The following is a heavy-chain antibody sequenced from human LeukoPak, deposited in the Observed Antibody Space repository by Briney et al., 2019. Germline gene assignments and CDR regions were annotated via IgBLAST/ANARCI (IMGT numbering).Heavy chain of an antibody. J-gene: IGHJ3*02. D-gene: IGHD2-2*02. CDR2: ISWNSGSI. Sequence: GGSLRLSCAASGFTFDDYAMHWVRQAPGKGLEWDSGISWNSGSIGYADSVKGRFTISRDNAKNSLYLQMNSLRAEDTALYYCAKDIGRYCSSTSCYTNYAFDIWGQGTMVTVSS. CDR1: GFTFDDYA. V-gene: IGHV3-9*01. CDR3: AKDIGRYCSSTSCYTNYAFDI.